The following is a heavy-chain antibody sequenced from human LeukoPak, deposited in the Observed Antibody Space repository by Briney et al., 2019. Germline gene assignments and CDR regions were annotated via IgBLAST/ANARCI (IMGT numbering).Heavy chain of an antibody. CDR2: INGSGSFT. Sequence: GGSLRLSCAASGFTFSNYVMGWVRQDPGKGLQWVSIINGSGSFTSYADSVKGRLTISRDNSKNTLYLQMNSLRAEDTAVYYCAKDSSSAAGYWGQGTLVTVSS. D-gene: IGHD6-6*01. J-gene: IGHJ4*02. CDR1: GFTFSNYV. CDR3: AKDSSSAAGY. V-gene: IGHV3-23*01.